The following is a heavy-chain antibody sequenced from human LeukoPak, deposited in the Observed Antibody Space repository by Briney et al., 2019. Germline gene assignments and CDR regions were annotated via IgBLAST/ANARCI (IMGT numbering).Heavy chain of an antibody. J-gene: IGHJ6*03. Sequence: SPTLSLTCADSGGSISSYYWTWIRQPPGRGLEWIGDIYSSGNTNCNASLKSPVTISLDSSKNQISLNLSSVTAADTAVYYCARRHGTNKGAFYYYYADVWDKGPTVTVSS. V-gene: IGHV4-4*09. CDR2: IYSSGNT. D-gene: IGHD1-26*01. CDR3: ARRHGTNKGAFYYYYADV. CDR1: GGSISSYY.